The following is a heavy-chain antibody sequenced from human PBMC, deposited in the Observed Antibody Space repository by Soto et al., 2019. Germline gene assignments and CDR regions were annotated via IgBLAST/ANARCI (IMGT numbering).Heavy chain of an antibody. CDR1: GASIRSGAY. D-gene: IGHD6-19*01. CDR2: IYSIGNT. V-gene: IGHV4-39*01. Sequence: QLQLRESGPGLVKPSETLSLTCTVSGASIRSGAYWGWIRQPPGKGLEWIGSIYSIGNTYYNPSRQRGFTRSEDTSKNQFSLTLLSVTAADTAVYCCRRSSRYSTDVWGKGITVTVSS. J-gene: IGHJ6*04. CDR3: RRSSRYSTDV.